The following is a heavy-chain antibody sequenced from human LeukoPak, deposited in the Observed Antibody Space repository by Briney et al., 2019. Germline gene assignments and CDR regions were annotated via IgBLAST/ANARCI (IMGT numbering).Heavy chain of an antibody. CDR2: ISSSGSTI. Sequence: PGGSLRLSCAASGFTFSDYYMSWIRQAPGKGLEWVSYISSSGSTIYYADSVKGRFSISRDNAKNSLYLQMNSLRAEDTAVYYCARDGRTLGGSYYYYGMDVWGQGTTVTVSS. CDR1: GFTFSDYY. J-gene: IGHJ6*02. CDR3: ARDGRTLGGSYYYYGMDV. V-gene: IGHV3-11*01. D-gene: IGHD2-15*01.